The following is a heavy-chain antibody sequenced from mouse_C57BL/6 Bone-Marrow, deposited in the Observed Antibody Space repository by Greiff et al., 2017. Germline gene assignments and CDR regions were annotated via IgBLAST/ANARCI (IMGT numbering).Heavy chain of an antibody. CDR1: GFTFSSYA. J-gene: IGHJ3*01. V-gene: IGHV5-4*01. CDR3: AREIGYDYDEGFAY. CDR2: ISDGGSYT. D-gene: IGHD2-4*01. Sequence: EVKLMESGGGLVKPGGSLKLSCAASGFTFSSYAMSWVRQTPEKRLEWVATISDGGSYTYYPDNVKGRFTISRDNAKNNLYLQMSHLKSEDTAMYYCAREIGYDYDEGFAYWGQGTLVTVSA.